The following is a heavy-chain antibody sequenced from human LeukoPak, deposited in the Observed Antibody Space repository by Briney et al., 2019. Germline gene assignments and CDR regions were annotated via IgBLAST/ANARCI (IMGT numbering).Heavy chain of an antibody. CDR1: GFTFSSYA. Sequence: GGSLRLSCAASGFTFSSYAMHWVRQAPGKGLEWVAVISYDGSNKYYADSVKGRFTISRDNSKNTLYLQMNSLRAEDTAVYYCARGPGDSSGYYYGYYFDYWGQGTLVTVSS. V-gene: IGHV3-30-3*01. J-gene: IGHJ4*02. CDR3: ARGPGDSSGYYYGYYFDY. CDR2: ISYDGSNK. D-gene: IGHD3-22*01.